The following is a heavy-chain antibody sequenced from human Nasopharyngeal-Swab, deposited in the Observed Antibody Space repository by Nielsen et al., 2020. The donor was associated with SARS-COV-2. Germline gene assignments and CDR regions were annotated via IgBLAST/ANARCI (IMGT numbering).Heavy chain of an antibody. CDR2: IYSGGST. D-gene: IGHD6-19*01. CDR3: AKLSSSGWYGRD. J-gene: IGHJ4*02. V-gene: IGHV3-53*01. CDR1: GFTVSSNY. Sequence: GGSLRLSCAASGFTVSSNYMSWVRQAPGKGLEWVSVIYSGGSTYYADSVKGRFTISRDNSKNTLYLQMNSLRAEDTAVYYCAKLSSSGWYGRDWGQGTLVTVSS.